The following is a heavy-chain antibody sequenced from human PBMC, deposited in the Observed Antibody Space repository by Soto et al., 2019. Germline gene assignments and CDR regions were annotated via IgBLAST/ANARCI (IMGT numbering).Heavy chain of an antibody. Sequence: SETLSLTCIVSGDSITSSNYYWVWVRQPPGKGLEWIGSMYYSGSTYYNASLKSRVTISVDMSKSQFFLKLSSVTAADTAVYYCATTTGYWGQGTLVTVSS. J-gene: IGHJ4*02. CDR2: MYYSGST. CDR1: GDSITSSNYY. D-gene: IGHD1-1*01. V-gene: IGHV4-39*01. CDR3: ATTTGY.